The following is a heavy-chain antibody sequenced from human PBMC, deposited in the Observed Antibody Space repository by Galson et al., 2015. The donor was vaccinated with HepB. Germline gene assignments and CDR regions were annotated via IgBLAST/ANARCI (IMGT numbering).Heavy chain of an antibody. V-gene: IGHV3-74*01. CDR2: INSDGSST. CDR1: GFTFSSYW. J-gene: IGHJ3*02. Sequence: SLRLSCAASGFTFSSYWMHWVRQAPGEGLVWVSRINSDGSSTSYADSVKGRFTISRDNAKNTLYLQMNSLRAEDTAVYYCARDRGLDGSGWQPLDAFEIRGQGTMGPGSS. CDR3: ARDRGLDGSGWQPLDAFEI. D-gene: IGHD6-19*01.